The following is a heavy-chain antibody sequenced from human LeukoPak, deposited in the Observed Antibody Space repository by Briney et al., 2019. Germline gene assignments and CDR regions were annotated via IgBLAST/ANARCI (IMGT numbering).Heavy chain of an antibody. CDR2: ITGSGVT. J-gene: IGHJ3*02. V-gene: IGHV3-69-1*01. Sequence: GGSLRLSCAASGFSFSVYGMNWVRQAPGKGLEWVSGITGSGVTYYADSVKGRFTISRDNAKNSLYLQMNSLRAEDTAVYYCARDSPTYYYDSSLTRDAFDIWGQGTMVTVSS. D-gene: IGHD3-22*01. CDR1: GFSFSVYG. CDR3: ARDSPTYYYDSSLTRDAFDI.